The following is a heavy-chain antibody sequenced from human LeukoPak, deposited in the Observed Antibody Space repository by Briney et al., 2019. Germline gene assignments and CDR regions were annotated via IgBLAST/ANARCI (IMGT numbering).Heavy chain of an antibody. CDR1: GYTFTGYY. D-gene: IGHD2-15*01. V-gene: IGHV1-2*02. CDR2: INPNSGGT. Sequence: GASVTVSCTASGYTFTGYYMHWVGQAPGQGLEWMGWINPNSGGTNYAQKFQGRVTMTRDTSISTAYMELSRLRSDDTAVYYCARVPRRGCSGGSCYRYYFDYWGQGTLVTVSS. J-gene: IGHJ4*02. CDR3: ARVPRRGCSGGSCYRYYFDY.